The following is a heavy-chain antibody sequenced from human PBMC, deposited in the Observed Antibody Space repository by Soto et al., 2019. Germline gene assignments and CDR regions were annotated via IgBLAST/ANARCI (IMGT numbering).Heavy chain of an antibody. CDR2: INSDGSST. CDR3: ALDYYYYYGMDV. V-gene: IGHV3-74*01. Sequence: GGSLRLSCAASGFTFSSYWMHWVRQAPGKGLVWVSRINSDGSSTSYADSVKGRFTISRDNAKNTLYLQMNSLRAEDTAVYYCALDYYYYYGMDVWGQGTTVTVSS. J-gene: IGHJ6*02. CDR1: GFTFSSYW.